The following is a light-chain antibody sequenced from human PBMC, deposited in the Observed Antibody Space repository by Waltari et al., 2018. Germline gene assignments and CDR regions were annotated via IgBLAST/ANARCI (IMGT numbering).Light chain of an antibody. Sequence: DIQMTQSPSSLSASVGDRVTVTCRASQGINNELTWYQQKPGKAPTLLIYGASTLQTGFSSRFSGSGSGTDFTLTISSLQPEDGATYYCQQDHTPPWTFGQGTKVEIK. V-gene: IGKV1-27*01. CDR1: QGINNE. CDR3: QQDHTPPWT. J-gene: IGKJ1*01. CDR2: GAS.